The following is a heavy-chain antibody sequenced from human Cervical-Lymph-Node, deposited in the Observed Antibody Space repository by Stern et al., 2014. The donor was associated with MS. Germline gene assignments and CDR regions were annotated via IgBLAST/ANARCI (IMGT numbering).Heavy chain of an antibody. CDR1: GFSLNTRGVG. CDR3: AYENVLTGPFDY. J-gene: IGHJ4*02. CDR2: IFWDDDK. Sequence: QITLKESGPPLVRPTQTLTLTCTFSGFSLNTRGVGVGWIRQPPGKALEWLALIFWDDDKRYSPALKTRLNISKDTSRNQVVLTMTNVDPLDTGTYYCAYENVLTGPFDYWGQGALVTVSS. D-gene: IGHD3-9*01. V-gene: IGHV2-5*02.